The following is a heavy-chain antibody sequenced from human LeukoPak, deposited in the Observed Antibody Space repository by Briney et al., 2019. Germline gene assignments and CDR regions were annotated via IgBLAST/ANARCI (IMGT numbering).Heavy chain of an antibody. CDR3: ARNNVPTYYDFWSGYLFDP. CDR2: INPKNGDT. D-gene: IGHD3-3*01. Sequence: ASVKVSCKASGYTFTAYYIHWVRQAPGQGLEWMGRINPKNGDTNYAQKFQGRVTMTRDTSISTAYMELSRLRSDDTAVYYCARNNVPTYYDFWSGYLFDPWGQGTLVTVSS. CDR1: GYTFTAYY. V-gene: IGHV1-2*06. J-gene: IGHJ5*02.